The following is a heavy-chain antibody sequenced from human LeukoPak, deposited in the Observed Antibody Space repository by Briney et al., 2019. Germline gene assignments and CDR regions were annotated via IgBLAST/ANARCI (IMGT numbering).Heavy chain of an antibody. CDR2: IYHSGST. D-gene: IGHD6-19*01. V-gene: IGHV4-4*02. CDR1: GDSISSSNW. Sequence: PSETLSLTCTVSGDSISSSNWWSWVRQPPGKGLEWIGEIYHSGSTNYNPSLKSRVTISVDKSKNQFSLKLSSVTAADTAVYYCASSYSSGRYYYYMDVWGKGTTVTVSS. J-gene: IGHJ6*03. CDR3: ASSYSSGRYYYYMDV.